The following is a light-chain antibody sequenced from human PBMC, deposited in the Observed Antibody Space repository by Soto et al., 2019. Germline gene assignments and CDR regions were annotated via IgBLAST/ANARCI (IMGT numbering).Light chain of an antibody. CDR2: GAS. V-gene: IGKV3-20*01. CDR3: QQYCRSPRT. CDR1: QSVISSY. J-gene: IGKJ1*01. Sequence: ILFSQYPGTLALSPGQRATLSCRAAQSVISSYLAWYQQKPGQAPRLLIYGASSRATGIPDRFSGSGSGTDFTLTISRLQPEDFAVYYCQQYCRSPRTFGQGTKVDIK.